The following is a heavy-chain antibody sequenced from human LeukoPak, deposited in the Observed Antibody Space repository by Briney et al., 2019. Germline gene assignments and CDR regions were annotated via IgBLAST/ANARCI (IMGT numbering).Heavy chain of an antibody. CDR1: GFTFSNTW. CDR3: ARDMKGNLDY. V-gene: IGHV3-7*01. Sequence: GGSLRLSCAASGFTFSNTWMAWVRQAPGKGLDWVANINQDGGKRQYADSVRGRFTISRDNAKNSLYLEMNSLRAEDTGLYHCARDMKGNLDYWGQGTLVTVSS. CDR2: INQDGGKR. D-gene: IGHD3-16*01. J-gene: IGHJ4*02.